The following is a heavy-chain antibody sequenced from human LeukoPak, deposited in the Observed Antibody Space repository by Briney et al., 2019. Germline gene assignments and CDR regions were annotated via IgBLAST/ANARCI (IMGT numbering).Heavy chain of an antibody. CDR3: ARQWLVNG. J-gene: IGHJ4*02. Sequence: GGSLRLSCAASGFTFSSYGMHWVRQAPGKGLDWVAFIHHDGSNKYYADSVRGRFTISRDNSKNTLYLQMNSLRAEDTAVYYCARQWLVNGWGQGTLVTVSS. V-gene: IGHV3-30*02. D-gene: IGHD6-19*01. CDR1: GFTFSSYG. CDR2: IHHDGSNK.